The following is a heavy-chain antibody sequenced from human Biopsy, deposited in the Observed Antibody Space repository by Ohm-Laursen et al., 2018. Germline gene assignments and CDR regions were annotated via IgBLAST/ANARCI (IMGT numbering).Heavy chain of an antibody. Sequence: SETLSLTCTVSGGSISNNNYYWGCIRQPPGKGLEWIGSIFYRGSTHYKPSLKSRVNMSVDTSKNQFSLKLNSVTAADTAVYYCARDYDTSGYYYVSWGQGTLVTVSS. CDR3: ARDYDTSGYYYVS. V-gene: IGHV4-39*01. J-gene: IGHJ5*02. CDR2: IFYRGST. CDR1: GGSISNNNYY. D-gene: IGHD3-22*01.